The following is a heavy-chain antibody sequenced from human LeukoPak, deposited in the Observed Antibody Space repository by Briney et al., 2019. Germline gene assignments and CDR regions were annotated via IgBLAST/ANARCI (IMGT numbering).Heavy chain of an antibody. V-gene: IGHV4-31*03. CDR3: ARELVQRYFDY. D-gene: IGHD6-6*01. CDR2: IYYSGST. CDR1: GGSISSGGYY. J-gene: IGHJ4*02. Sequence: RPSETLSLTCTVSGGSISSGGYYWSWIRQHPGKGLEWIGYIYYSGSTYYNPSLKSRVTISVDTSKNQFSLKLSSVTAADTAVYYCARELVQRYFDYWGQGTLVTVSS.